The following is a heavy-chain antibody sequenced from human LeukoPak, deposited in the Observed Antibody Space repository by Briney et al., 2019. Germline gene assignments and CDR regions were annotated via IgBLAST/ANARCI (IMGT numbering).Heavy chain of an antibody. J-gene: IGHJ4*02. CDR1: GGSISSGDYY. CDR2: IYYSGST. CDR3: AREGQRVGPDSSGSFWDY. D-gene: IGHD3-22*01. Sequence: SETLSLTCTVSGGSISSGDYYWSWIRQPPGKGLEWIGYIYYSGSTYYNPSLKSRVTISVDTSKNQFSLKLSSVTAADTAVYYCAREGQRVGPDSSGSFWDYWGQGTLVTVSS. V-gene: IGHV4-30-4*08.